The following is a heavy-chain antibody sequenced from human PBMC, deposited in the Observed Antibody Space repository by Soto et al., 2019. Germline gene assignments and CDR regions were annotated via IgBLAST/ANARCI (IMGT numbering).Heavy chain of an antibody. CDR2: ISGSGERT. J-gene: IGHJ6*03. Sequence: EVQLLESGGGLVQPGGSLRLSCAASGFTFSMFAMTWVRQAPGKGLEWVSAISGSGERTYYADSVKGRFTISRDNSKNTLSLQMINLRAADTAVYFCAKEWAWRLNYYYYYMDVWGKGTTVTFSS. CDR1: GFTFSMFA. D-gene: IGHD3-3*01. CDR3: AKEWAWRLNYYYYYMDV. V-gene: IGHV3-23*01.